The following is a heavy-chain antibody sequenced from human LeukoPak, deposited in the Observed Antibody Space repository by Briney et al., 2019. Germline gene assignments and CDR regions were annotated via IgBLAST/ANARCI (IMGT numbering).Heavy chain of an antibody. CDR3: AREGGFLAAAGTGAFDI. V-gene: IGHV3-74*01. Sequence: PGGSLRLSCAASGFTFSSYWMHWVRQAPGKGLVWVSRINSDGSSTSYADSVKGRFTISRDNAKNTLYLQMNSLRAEDTAVYYCAREGGFLAAAGTGAFDIWGQGTMVTVSS. J-gene: IGHJ3*02. CDR1: GFTFSSYW. D-gene: IGHD6-13*01. CDR2: INSDGSST.